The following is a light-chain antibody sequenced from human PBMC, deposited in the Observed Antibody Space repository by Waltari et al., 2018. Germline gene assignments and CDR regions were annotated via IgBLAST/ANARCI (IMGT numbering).Light chain of an antibody. CDR3: QKYEALPAT. V-gene: IGKV3-20*01. CDR2: GAS. Sequence: EIVLTQYLGTLSLSPGERATLTCRASQSVGRYLAWYQQKPGQAPRLLIYGASTRATGIPDRFSGSGSGTDFSLIISRLEPEYFAVYFCQKYEALPATFGQGTKVEIK. J-gene: IGKJ1*01. CDR1: QSVGRY.